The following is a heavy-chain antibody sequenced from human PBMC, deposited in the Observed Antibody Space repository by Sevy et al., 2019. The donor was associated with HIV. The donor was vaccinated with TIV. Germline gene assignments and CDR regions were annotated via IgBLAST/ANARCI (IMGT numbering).Heavy chain of an antibody. D-gene: IGHD2-15*01. J-gene: IGHJ3*02. Sequence: SQTLSLTCAISGDSVSSNSAAWNWIRQSPSRGLEWLGRTYYRSKWYNDYAVSVKSRITINPDTSKNQFSLQLNSVTPEDTAVYYCARVGYCSGGSYSNHDAFDIWGQGTMVTVSS. CDR1: GDSVSSNSAA. V-gene: IGHV6-1*01. CDR2: TYYRSKWYN. CDR3: ARVGYCSGGSYSNHDAFDI.